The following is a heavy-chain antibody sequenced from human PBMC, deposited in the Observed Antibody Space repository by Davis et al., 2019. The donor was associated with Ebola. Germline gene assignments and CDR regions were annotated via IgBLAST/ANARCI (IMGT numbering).Heavy chain of an antibody. Sequence: PGGSLRLSCNVSGDSMNNYFWSWIRQTPGREPEWLGYFSHTGTTRYKPSLTSRLTVSGDLSKKQLSLRLTSVTAADTAVYYCGRGRHNWNTLDLWGPGTLVTV. CDR1: GDSMNNYF. V-gene: IGHV4-59*01. J-gene: IGHJ5*02. D-gene: IGHD1/OR15-1a*01. CDR2: FSHTGTT. CDR3: GRGRHNWNTLDL.